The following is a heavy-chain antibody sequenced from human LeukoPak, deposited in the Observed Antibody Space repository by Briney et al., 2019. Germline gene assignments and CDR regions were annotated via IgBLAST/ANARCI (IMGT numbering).Heavy chain of an antibody. D-gene: IGHD3-22*01. J-gene: IGHJ6*02. CDR3: ARGDSSGYPLSSMDV. CDR1: GFTFSSYS. CDR2: ISSSSSYI. Sequence: GGSLRLSCAASGFTFSSYSMNWVRQAPGKGLEWVSSISSSSSYIYYADSVKGRFTISRDNAKNSLYLQMNSRRAEDTAVYYCARGDSSGYPLSSMDVWGQGTTVTVSS. V-gene: IGHV3-21*01.